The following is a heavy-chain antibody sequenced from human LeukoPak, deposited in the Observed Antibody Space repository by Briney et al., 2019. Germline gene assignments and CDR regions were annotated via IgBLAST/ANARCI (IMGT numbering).Heavy chain of an antibody. Sequence: ASVKVSCKASGYTFTSYDINWVRQATGQGLEWMGWMNPNSGNTGYAQKFQGRVTMTRNTSISTAYMELSSLRSEDTAVYYCAFGPTWTGLFQHWGPGTLVTVSS. CDR2: MNPNSGNT. CDR1: GYTFTSYD. CDR3: AFGPTWTGLFQH. V-gene: IGHV1-8*01. J-gene: IGHJ1*01. D-gene: IGHD3-16*01.